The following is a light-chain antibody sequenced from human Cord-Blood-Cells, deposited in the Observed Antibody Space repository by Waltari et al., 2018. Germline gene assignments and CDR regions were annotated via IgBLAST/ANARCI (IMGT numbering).Light chain of an antibody. CDR3: QQSYSTPLYS. J-gene: IGKJ2*03. CDR2: AAS. V-gene: IGKV1-39*01. Sequence: DIQMTQSPSSLSASVRARVTITCRASQSISSYLNWYQQKPGKAPKLLIYAASSLQSGVPSRFSGSGSGTDFTLTISSLQPEDFATYYCQQSYSTPLYSFGQGTKLEIK. CDR1: QSISSY.